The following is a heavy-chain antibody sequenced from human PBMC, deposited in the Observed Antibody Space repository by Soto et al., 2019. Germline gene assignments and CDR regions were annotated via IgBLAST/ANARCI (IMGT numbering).Heavy chain of an antibody. CDR2: IYYSGST. CDR3: AREDEFRGIDY. V-gene: IGHV4-31*03. Sequence: SETLSLTCTVSGCSISSGGYYWSWLRQHPGKGLEWIRYIYYSGSTYYNPSLKRRVTITVDTSKNQFSLKLSPVTAADTAVYYCAREDEFRGIDYWGQGTLVTVSS. D-gene: IGHD2-15*01. J-gene: IGHJ4*02. CDR1: GCSISSGGYY.